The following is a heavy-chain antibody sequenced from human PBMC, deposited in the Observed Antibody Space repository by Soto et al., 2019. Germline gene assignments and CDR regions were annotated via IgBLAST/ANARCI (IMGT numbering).Heavy chain of an antibody. V-gene: IGHV1-8*01. J-gene: IGHJ3*02. CDR1: GYTLSSHD. CDR2: MNPDSGNT. CDR3: VRGRGQTAWEGFDI. Sequence: ASVKVSCKASGYTLSSHDINWVRQAPGQRLEWMGWMNPDSGNTGYAQNFQGRVTMTRNTSTSTAYMELSSLRSEDTAVYYCVRGRGQTAWEGFDIWGQGTMVTVSS. D-gene: IGHD1-26*01.